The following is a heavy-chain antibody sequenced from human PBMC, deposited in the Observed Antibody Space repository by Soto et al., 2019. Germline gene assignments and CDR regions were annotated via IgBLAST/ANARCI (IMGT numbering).Heavy chain of an antibody. Sequence: GGSLRLSCAASGFTFSSYGMHWVRQAPGKGLEWVAVIWYDGSNKYYADSVKGRFTISRDNSKNTLYLQMNSLRAEDTAGYYCARDDSYGWDGGNNAEYFQHWGQGTLVTVSS. V-gene: IGHV3-33*01. CDR2: IWYDGSNK. CDR1: GFTFSSYG. J-gene: IGHJ1*01. D-gene: IGHD5-18*01. CDR3: ARDDSYGWDGGNNAEYFQH.